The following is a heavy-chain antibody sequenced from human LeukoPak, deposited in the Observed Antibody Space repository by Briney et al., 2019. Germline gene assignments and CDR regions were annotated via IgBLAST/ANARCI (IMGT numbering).Heavy chain of an antibody. CDR2: ISTSSGTI. J-gene: IGHJ4*02. Sequence: GGSLRLSCAASGFTFSSNSMNWVRQAPGKGLEWVSYISTSSGTIYYADSVKGRFTISRDNAKNSLYLRMNSLRDEDTAVYYCARGRSGYYFDYWGQGTLVTVSS. CDR3: ARGRSGYYFDY. V-gene: IGHV3-48*02. CDR1: GFTFSSNS. D-gene: IGHD3-10*01.